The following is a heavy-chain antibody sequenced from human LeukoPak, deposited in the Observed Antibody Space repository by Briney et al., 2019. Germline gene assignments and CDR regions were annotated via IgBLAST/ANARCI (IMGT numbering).Heavy chain of an antibody. V-gene: IGHV3-23*01. D-gene: IGHD2-8*01. CDR1: GFTFSSYA. Sequence: GGSLRLSCAASGFTFSSYAMSWVRQAPGKGLEWVSAISGSGGSTYYADSVKGRFTISRDNSKNTLYLQMNSLRAEDTAVYYCAGRYCTNGVCYYGFDPWGQGTLVTVSS. CDR2: ISGSGGST. J-gene: IGHJ5*02. CDR3: AGRYCTNGVCYYGFDP.